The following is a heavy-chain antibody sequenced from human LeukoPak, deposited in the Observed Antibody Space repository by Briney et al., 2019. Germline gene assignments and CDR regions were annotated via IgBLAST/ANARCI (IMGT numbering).Heavy chain of an antibody. CDR1: GGTFSSYA. V-gene: IGHV1-69*05. CDR3: ARDRALHDIAARGPTLDDI. D-gene: IGHD6-6*01. Sequence: ASVKVSCKASGGTFSSYAISWVRQAPGQGLEWMGGIILIFGTANYAQKFQGRVTITTDESTSTAYMELSSLRSEDTAVYYCARDRALHDIAARGPTLDDIWGQGTMVTVSS. CDR2: IILIFGTA. J-gene: IGHJ3*02.